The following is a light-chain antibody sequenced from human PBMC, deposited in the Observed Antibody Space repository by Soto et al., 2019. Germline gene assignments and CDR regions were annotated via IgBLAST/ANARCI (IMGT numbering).Light chain of an antibody. CDR3: QQYGSAPWT. Sequence: EIVLTQSPGTLSSSPGERATLSCRASESVSSNYLAWYQQRPGQAPRLLIYAASNRARGIPDRFGGSGSGTDFTLTVSRLEPEDFAVYYCQQYGSAPWTLAKGPRW. CDR2: AAS. J-gene: IGKJ1*01. V-gene: IGKV3-20*01. CDR1: ESVSSNY.